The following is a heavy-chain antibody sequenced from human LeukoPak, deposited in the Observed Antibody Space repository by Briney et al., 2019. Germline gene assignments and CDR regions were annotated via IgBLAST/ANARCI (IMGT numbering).Heavy chain of an antibody. CDR1: GGSISSGSYY. Sequence: ASETLSLTCTVSGGSISSGSYYGSWIRQPAGKGLEWIGRIYASGSTNYNPSLKSRVTISVDTSKNQFSLKLSSVTAADTAVYYCAREERPKLSFDPWGQGTLVTVSS. V-gene: IGHV4-61*02. CDR2: IYASGST. D-gene: IGHD1-1*01. J-gene: IGHJ5*02. CDR3: AREERPKLSFDP.